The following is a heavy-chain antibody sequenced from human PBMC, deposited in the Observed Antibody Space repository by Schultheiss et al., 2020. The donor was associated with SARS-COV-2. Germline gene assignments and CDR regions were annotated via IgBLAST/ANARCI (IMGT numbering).Heavy chain of an antibody. Sequence: GGSLRLSCAASGFTFSGSAMHWVRQASGKGLEWVGRIRSKANSYATAYAASVKGRFTISRDDSKNTAYLQMNSLRAEDTAVYYCAKDRPPGVGPGYFDYWGQGTLVTVSS. J-gene: IGHJ4*02. CDR3: AKDRPPGVGPGYFDY. V-gene: IGHV3-73*01. CDR2: IRSKANSYAT. D-gene: IGHD1-14*01. CDR1: GFTFSGSA.